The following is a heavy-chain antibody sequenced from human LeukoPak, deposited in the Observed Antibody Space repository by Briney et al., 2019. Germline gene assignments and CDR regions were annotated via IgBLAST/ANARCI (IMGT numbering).Heavy chain of an antibody. CDR3: ANAASYSGSYYADY. Sequence: PGGSLRLSCAASGFTFSDYYMSWIRQAPGKGLEWVSYISSSGSTIYYADSVKGRFTISRDNAKNSLYLQMNSLRAEDTAVYYCANAASYSGSYYADYWGQGTLVTVSS. CDR2: ISSSGSTI. J-gene: IGHJ4*02. D-gene: IGHD1-26*01. CDR1: GFTFSDYY. V-gene: IGHV3-11*04.